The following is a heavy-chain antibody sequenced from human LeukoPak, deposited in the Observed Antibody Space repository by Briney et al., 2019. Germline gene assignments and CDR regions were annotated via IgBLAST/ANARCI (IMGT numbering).Heavy chain of an antibody. V-gene: IGHV4-4*07. J-gene: IGHJ4*02. D-gene: IGHD3-16*01. CDR2: IYTTGKT. CDR3: ARHGYTASHYFLDF. Sequence: PSETLSLTCTVSSGSINSYYWGWVRQPAGRGPEWIGRIYTTGKTDYNPSLKSRLTISVDTSKRQFSLNLRSVTAADTAIYYCARHGYTASHYFLDFWSQGTLVTVSS. CDR1: SGSINSYY.